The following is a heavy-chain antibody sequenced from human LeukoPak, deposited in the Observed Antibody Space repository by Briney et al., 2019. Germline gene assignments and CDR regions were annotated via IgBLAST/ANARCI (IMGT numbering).Heavy chain of an antibody. CDR2: INHSGST. J-gene: IGHJ5*02. Sequence: SETLSLTCAAYGGSFSGYYWSWIRQPPGKGLEWIGEINHSGSTNYNPSLKSRVTISVDTSKNQFSLKLSSVTAADTAVYYCARGGLGITIFGVVNTYNWFDPWGQGTLVTVSS. V-gene: IGHV4-34*01. CDR3: ARGGLGITIFGVVNTYNWFDP. D-gene: IGHD3-3*01. CDR1: GGSFSGYY.